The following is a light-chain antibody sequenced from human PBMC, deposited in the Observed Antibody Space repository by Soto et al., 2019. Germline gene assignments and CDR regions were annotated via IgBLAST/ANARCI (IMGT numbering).Light chain of an antibody. CDR1: QAMSTY. CDR2: SAS. Sequence: DIQLTQSPSFLSASVGDTVTITCRASQAMSTYLAWYQQKPGKVPKLLIRSASTLQSGVPPRFSGGGPGTEFTLTISTLQPDDSGIYYCQQLNGYQLAFGGGTNVEIK. J-gene: IGKJ4*01. V-gene: IGKV1-9*01. CDR3: QQLNGYQLA.